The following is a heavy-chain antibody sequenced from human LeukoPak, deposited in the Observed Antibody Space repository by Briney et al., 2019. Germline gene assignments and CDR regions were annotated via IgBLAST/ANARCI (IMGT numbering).Heavy chain of an antibody. J-gene: IGHJ3*02. CDR2: INHSGST. D-gene: IGHD2-2*01. V-gene: IGHV4-34*01. Sequence: SETLSLTCAVYGGSFSGYYWSWIRQPPGKGLEWIGEINHSGSTNYNPSLKNRVTISVDTSKNQFSLKLSSVTAADTAVYYCARVVQGFDDFEIWGQGTMVTVSP. CDR3: ARVVQGFDDFEI. CDR1: GGSFSGYY.